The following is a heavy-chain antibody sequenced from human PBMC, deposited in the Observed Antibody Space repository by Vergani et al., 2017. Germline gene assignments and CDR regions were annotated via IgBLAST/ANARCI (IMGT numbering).Heavy chain of an antibody. D-gene: IGHD6-13*01. CDR3: ARGNFAAAGPSPENNWFDP. J-gene: IGHJ5*02. CDR1: GGSISSINW. V-gene: IGHV4-4*02. CDR2: IYHSGST. Sequence: QVQLQESGPGLVKPSGTLSLTCAVSGGSISSINWWSWVRQPPGKGLEWIGEIYHSGSTNYNPSLKSRVTISVDKSKNQFSLKLSSVTAADTAGYYCARGNFAAAGPSPENNWFDPWGQGTLVTVSS.